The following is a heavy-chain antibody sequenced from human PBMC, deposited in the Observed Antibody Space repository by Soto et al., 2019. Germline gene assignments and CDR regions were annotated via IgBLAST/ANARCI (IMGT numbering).Heavy chain of an antibody. CDR3: ARGWGYDSNDYYYAY. Sequence: QVQLVQSGAEVRKPGSSVKVSCKASGGTFSRHAISGVRQAPGQGLEWMGGIIPIFGTANHAQKFQGRVTILADESTSTVYMELSSLRSEDTAMYYCARGWGYDSNDYYYAYWGQGTLVIVSS. V-gene: IGHV1-69*01. CDR1: GGTFSRHA. D-gene: IGHD3-22*01. CDR2: IIPIFGTA. J-gene: IGHJ4*02.